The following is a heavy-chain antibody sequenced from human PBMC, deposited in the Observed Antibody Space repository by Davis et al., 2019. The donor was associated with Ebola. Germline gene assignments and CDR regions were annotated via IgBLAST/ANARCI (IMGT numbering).Heavy chain of an antibody. CDR3: ARAFDSSKKDILWLDP. D-gene: IGHD3-9*01. CDR1: GYTFANSE. CDR2: INGDTGYT. Sequence: AASVKVSCKASGYTFANSEIHWVRQAPGQRLEWMGWINGDTGYTQYSRNFQGRVTITRDTAASTAYMELSSLTSEDTAVYYCARAFDSSKKDILWLDPWGQGTLLTVSS. V-gene: IGHV1-3*01. J-gene: IGHJ5*02.